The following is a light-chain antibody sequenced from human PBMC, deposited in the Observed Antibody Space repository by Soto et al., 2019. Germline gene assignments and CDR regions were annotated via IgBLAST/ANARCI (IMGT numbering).Light chain of an antibody. Sequence: EIVMTQSPATLSVSPGERVTLSCRASQSVSDNLAWYQQKPGQAPRLLIYGASTRATTIPARFSGSGSGTDFTLTNSSLQSEDFAVYYCQQSNNWPYTFGQGTKLDIK. V-gene: IGKV3-15*01. CDR2: GAS. CDR3: QQSNNWPYT. CDR1: QSVSDN. J-gene: IGKJ2*01.